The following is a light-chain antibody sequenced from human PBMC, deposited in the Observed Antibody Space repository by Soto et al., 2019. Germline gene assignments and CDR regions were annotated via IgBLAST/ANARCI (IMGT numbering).Light chain of an antibody. Sequence: QSALTQPPSASGSPGQSVTISCTGTSSDVGGYNYVSWYQQHPGKAPKLMIYEVSKRPSGVPDRFSGSKSGNTASLTVSGLQPEDQADYYCSSYACSNNLVVFGGGTQLTVL. CDR2: EVS. V-gene: IGLV2-8*01. J-gene: IGLJ2*01. CDR3: SSYACSNNLVV. CDR1: SSDVGGYNY.